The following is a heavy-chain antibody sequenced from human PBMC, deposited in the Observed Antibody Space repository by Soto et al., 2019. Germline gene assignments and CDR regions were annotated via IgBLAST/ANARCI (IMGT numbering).Heavy chain of an antibody. CDR3: ARSARLENYDSSGYYDY. V-gene: IGHV4-30-4*01. Sequence: SETLSLTCTVSGGSISSGDYYWSWIRQPPGKGLEWIGYIYYSGSTYYNPSLKSRVTISVDTSKNQFSLKLSSVTAADTAVYYCARSARLENYDSSGYYDYWGQGTLVTVSS. CDR2: IYYSGST. D-gene: IGHD3-22*01. CDR1: GGSISSGDYY. J-gene: IGHJ4*02.